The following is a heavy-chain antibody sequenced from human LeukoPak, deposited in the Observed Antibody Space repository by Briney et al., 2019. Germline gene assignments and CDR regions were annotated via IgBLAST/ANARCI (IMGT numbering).Heavy chain of an antibody. J-gene: IGHJ3*02. CDR3: ARGLATIPSAFDI. CDR2: ISSSSSYI. D-gene: IGHD5-24*01. V-gene: IGHV3-21*01. Sequence: PGGSLRLSCAASGFTFSSYSMNWVRQAPGKGLEWVSSISSSSSYIYYADSVEGRFTISRDNAKNSLYLQMNSLRAEDTAVYYCARGLATIPSAFDIWGQGTMVTVSS. CDR1: GFTFSSYS.